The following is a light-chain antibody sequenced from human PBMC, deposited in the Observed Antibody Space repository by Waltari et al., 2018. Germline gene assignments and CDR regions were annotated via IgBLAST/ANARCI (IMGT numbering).Light chain of an antibody. CDR3: TSYRSSSTPVV. CDR1: SDDVGAYNY. V-gene: IGLV2-14*01. J-gene: IGLJ2*01. Sequence: QSALTQPASVSGSPGQSITISCTGTSDDVGAYNYVSWYQQHPGLAPKLIIYEVNNRPFGISGRFSGSKSGNPASLTISGLQADDESHYYCTSYRSSSTPVVFGGGTKLTVL. CDR2: EVN.